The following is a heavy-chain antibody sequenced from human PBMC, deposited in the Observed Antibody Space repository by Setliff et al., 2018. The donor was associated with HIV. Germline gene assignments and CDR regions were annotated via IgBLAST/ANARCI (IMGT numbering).Heavy chain of an antibody. CDR2: IIPIFGTA. D-gene: IGHD3-10*01. Sequence: SVKVSCKASGVPFTSAFNWVRQVPGQGLEWMGGIIPIFGTANYAQNFGGRVTVTADQSTTTSYLQLNSLRFEDTAIYYCASDSPAARFEELEDHYYYFMDFWGKGTTVTVSS. V-gene: IGHV1-69*13. J-gene: IGHJ6*03. CDR3: ASDSPAARFEELEDHYYYFMDF. CDR1: GVPFTSA.